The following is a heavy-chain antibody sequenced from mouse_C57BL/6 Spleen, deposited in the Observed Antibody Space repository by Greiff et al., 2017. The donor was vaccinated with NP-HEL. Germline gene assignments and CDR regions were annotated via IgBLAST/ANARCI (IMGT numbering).Heavy chain of an antibody. CDR2: IYPGSGST. CDR3: ARGSYYSNPLAMDY. J-gene: IGHJ4*01. CDR1: GYTFTSYW. V-gene: IGHV1-55*01. Sequence: VQLQQPGAELVKPGASVKMSCKASGYTFTSYWITWVKQRPGQGLEWIGDIYPGSGSTNYNEKFKSKATLTVDTSSSTAYMQLSSLTSEGSAVYYCARGSYYSNPLAMDYWGQGTSVTVSS. D-gene: IGHD2-5*01.